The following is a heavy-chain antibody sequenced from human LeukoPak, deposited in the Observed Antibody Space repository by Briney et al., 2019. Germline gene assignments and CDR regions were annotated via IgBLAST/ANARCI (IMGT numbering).Heavy chain of an antibody. Sequence: GGAPRLSCAASGFTFCNFWMQWVRPAPGKGVMWVSRKTDGGTTTYADSVKGRFTISRDNAKNTLYLQMNSLRAEDTAVYYCASGKLDVPTYYYDSSGYGGPPDYWGQGTLVTVSS. J-gene: IGHJ4*02. CDR3: ASGKLDVPTYYYDSSGYGGPPDY. V-gene: IGHV3-74*01. CDR2: KTDGGTT. CDR1: GFTFCNFW. D-gene: IGHD3-22*01.